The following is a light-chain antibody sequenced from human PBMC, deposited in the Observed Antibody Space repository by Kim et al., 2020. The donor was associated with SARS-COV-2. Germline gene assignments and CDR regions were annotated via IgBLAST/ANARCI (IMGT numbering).Light chain of an antibody. J-gene: IGLJ2*01. CDR2: EAN. CDR1: GGSVVNNY. CDR3: QSYDTTAVV. V-gene: IGLV6-57*03. Sequence: GTTLTISCARSGGSVVNNYVQWIQQRPGSAPTTVIYEANQRPSGVPDRFSGSIDSSSNSASLTISGLKSEDEAVYYCQSYDTTAVVFGGGTQLTVL.